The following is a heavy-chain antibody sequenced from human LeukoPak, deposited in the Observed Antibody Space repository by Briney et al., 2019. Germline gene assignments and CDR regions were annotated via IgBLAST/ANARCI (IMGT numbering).Heavy chain of an antibody. Sequence: GSLRLSCAASGFTFSSYITNWVRQAPGKGLEWVSSISSSSSYTYYAESVKGRFTISRDNAKNSLYLQMNSLTAEDTAVYYCAREYGSGWYDYWGQGTLVTVSS. D-gene: IGHD6-19*01. CDR1: GFTFSSYI. CDR3: AREYGSGWYDY. CDR2: ISSSSSYT. V-gene: IGHV3-21*01. J-gene: IGHJ4*02.